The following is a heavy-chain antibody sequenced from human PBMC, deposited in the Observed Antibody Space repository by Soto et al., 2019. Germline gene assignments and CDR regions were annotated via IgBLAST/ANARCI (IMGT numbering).Heavy chain of an antibody. CDR1: GDSISSYY. V-gene: IGHV4-59*13. CDR2: IYYSGST. J-gene: IGHJ6*02. CDR3: GRVEWELRDLDYYGMDV. D-gene: IGHD1-26*01. Sequence: QVQLQESGPGLVKSSETASLTRTVSGDSISSYYWSWIRQPTEKELEWLGYIYYSGSTKYNPALMRRLIITADTYKNQFSLKLSSVTAADKAVYYCGRVEWELRDLDYYGMDVWGQGTTVTVSS.